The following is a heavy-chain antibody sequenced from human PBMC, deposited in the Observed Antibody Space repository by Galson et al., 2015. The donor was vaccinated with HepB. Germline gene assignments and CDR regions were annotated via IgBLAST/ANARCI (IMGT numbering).Heavy chain of an antibody. Sequence: SLRLSCAASGFPFSGSSMHWVRQASGKGLEWVGRIRSKANSYATAYAVSVKGRFTISRDDSENTAYLQMNSLKIEDTAVYYCTRHQDGSFRGMDVWGQGTTVTVS. CDR1: GFPFSGSS. V-gene: IGHV3-73*01. CDR2: IRSKANSYAT. CDR3: TRHQDGSFRGMDV. J-gene: IGHJ6*02. D-gene: IGHD3-10*01.